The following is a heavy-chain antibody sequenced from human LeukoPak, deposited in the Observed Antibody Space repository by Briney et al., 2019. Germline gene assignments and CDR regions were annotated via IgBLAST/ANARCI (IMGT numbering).Heavy chain of an antibody. Sequence: SETLSLTCTVSGGSISAYYWNLNRQPAGKGLEWIWRIFTSGSANYNPSLKSRITMSVDTSKNQLSLRLTSVPAAATDVYYCARGHYSDFWSGYYQGWFDPWGQGTLVTVSS. CDR2: IFTSGSA. J-gene: IGHJ5*02. CDR3: ARGHYSDFWSGYYQGWFDP. CDR1: GGSISAYY. D-gene: IGHD3-3*01. V-gene: IGHV4-4*07.